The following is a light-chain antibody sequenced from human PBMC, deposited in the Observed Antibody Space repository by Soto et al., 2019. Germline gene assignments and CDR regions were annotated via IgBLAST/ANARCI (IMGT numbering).Light chain of an antibody. J-gene: IGLJ1*01. CDR3: SSYTTSSTLEV. CDR2: EVT. Sequence: QSVLTQPASVSGSPGQSITVSCTGTSSDVGGYKFVSWYQQHPGKAPKLMIYEVTNRPSGVSNRFSGSKSGNTASLTISGLQAEDEADYSCSSYTTSSTLEVFGTGTKLTVL. CDR1: SSDVGGYKF. V-gene: IGLV2-14*01.